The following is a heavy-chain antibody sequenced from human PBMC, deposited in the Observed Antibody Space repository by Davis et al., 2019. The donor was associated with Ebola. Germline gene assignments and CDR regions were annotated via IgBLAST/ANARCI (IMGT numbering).Heavy chain of an antibody. J-gene: IGHJ4*02. CDR2: INPNSGGT. CDR1: GYTFTGYY. V-gene: IGHV1-2*02. D-gene: IGHD4-17*01. Sequence: ASVTVSCKASGYTFTGYYMHWVRQAPGQGLEWMGWINPNSGGTNYAQKFQGRVTMTRDTSISTAYMELSRLRSDDTAVYYRAKSLHTVTTMFYWGQGTLVTVSS. CDR3: AKSLHTVTTMFY.